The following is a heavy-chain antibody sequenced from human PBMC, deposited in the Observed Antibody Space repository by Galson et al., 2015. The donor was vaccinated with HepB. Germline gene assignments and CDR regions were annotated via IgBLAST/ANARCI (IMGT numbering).Heavy chain of an antibody. Sequence: SVKVSCKASGYTFTGYYMHWVRQAPGQGLEWMGWINPNSGGTNYAQKFQGWVTMTRDTSISTAYMELSRLRSDDTAVYYCAREGRGLKAPWLAFDIWGQGTMVTVSS. CDR1: GYTFTGYY. CDR2: INPNSGGT. CDR3: AREGRGLKAPWLAFDI. J-gene: IGHJ3*02. D-gene: IGHD3-10*01. V-gene: IGHV1-2*04.